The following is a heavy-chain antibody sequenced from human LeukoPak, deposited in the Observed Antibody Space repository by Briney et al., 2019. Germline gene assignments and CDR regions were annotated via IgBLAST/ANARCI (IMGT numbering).Heavy chain of an antibody. CDR1: GGSITGYF. CDR2: VFYSGGT. V-gene: IGHV4-59*08. Sequence: SETLSLTCTVSGGSITGYFWSWIRQPPGKGLEWIGYVFYSGGTLYNPSLNSRVTISVDTSKTQFSLKLTSVTAADTAVYYCARRDGDYESDWYFDLWGRGTLVTVSS. D-gene: IGHD4-17*01. CDR3: ARRDGDYESDWYFDL. J-gene: IGHJ2*01.